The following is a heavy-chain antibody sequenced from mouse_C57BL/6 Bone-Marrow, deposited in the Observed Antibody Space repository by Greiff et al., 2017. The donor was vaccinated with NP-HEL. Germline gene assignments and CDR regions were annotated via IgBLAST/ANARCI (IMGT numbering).Heavy chain of an antibody. Sequence: EVMLVESGGGLVKPGGSLKLSCAASGFTFSSYAMSWVRQTPEKRLEWVATISDGGSYTYYPDNVKGRFTISRDNAKNNLYLQMSHLKSEDTAMYYCARGGVSYWGQGTSVTVSS. V-gene: IGHV5-4*03. CDR2: ISDGGSYT. J-gene: IGHJ4*01. CDR3: ARGGVSY. CDR1: GFTFSSYA.